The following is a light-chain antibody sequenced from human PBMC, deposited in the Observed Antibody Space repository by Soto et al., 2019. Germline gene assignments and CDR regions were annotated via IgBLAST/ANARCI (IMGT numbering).Light chain of an antibody. CDR1: SSDVGTYKY. CDR3: SSFAGSNNVV. CDR2: KVS. J-gene: IGLJ2*01. V-gene: IGLV2-8*01. Sequence: QSALTQPPSASGSPGQSVTISCTGTSSDVGTYKYVSWYQQHPGKAPKLRIFKVSQRPSGVPDRFSGSKSGNTASLTVSGLQDEDAADYYFSSFAGSNNVVFGGGTKLTVL.